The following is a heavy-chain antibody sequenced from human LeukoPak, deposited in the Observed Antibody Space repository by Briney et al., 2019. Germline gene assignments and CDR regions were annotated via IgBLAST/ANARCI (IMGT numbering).Heavy chain of an antibody. J-gene: IGHJ4*02. D-gene: IGHD3-22*01. CDR3: ARQDRYYYDTSGYSLDY. CDR2: IWYDGSDK. Sequence: GGSLRLSCAASGFTFSSYNMNWVRQAPGKGLEWVAVIWYDGSDKYYADSVKGRFTISRDNSKNTLYLQMNSLRAEDTAVYYCARQDRYYYDTSGYSLDYWGQGTLVTVSS. V-gene: IGHV3-33*08. CDR1: GFTFSSYN.